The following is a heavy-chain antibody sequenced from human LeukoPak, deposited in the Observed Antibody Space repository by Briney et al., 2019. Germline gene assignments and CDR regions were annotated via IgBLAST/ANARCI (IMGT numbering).Heavy chain of an antibody. D-gene: IGHD5-12*01. V-gene: IGHV1-2*06. Sequence: ASVKVSCKASGYTFTGYYMHWVRQAPGQGLEWMGRINPNSGGTNYAQKFQGRVTMTRDTSISTAYMELSRLRSDGTAVYYCARATRRSGYDLYYWGQGTLVTVSS. CDR2: INPNSGGT. CDR1: GYTFTGYY. CDR3: ARATRRSGYDLYY. J-gene: IGHJ4*02.